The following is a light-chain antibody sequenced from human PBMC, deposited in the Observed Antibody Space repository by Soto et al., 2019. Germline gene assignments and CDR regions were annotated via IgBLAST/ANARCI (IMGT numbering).Light chain of an antibody. V-gene: IGKV1-6*01. CDR2: AAS. CDR1: QDISDD. CDR3: LQDYNYPWT. Sequence: AIQMTQSPSSLSASVGDRVTITCRASQDISDDLGWYQQKPGKAPKVLIFAASNLQSGVPSRFSGSGSGTDFTITISSLQPEDFATYYCLQDYNYPWTFGQGTKVEIK. J-gene: IGKJ1*01.